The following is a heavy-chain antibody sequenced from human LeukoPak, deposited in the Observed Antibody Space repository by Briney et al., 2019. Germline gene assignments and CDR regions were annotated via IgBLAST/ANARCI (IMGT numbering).Heavy chain of an antibody. CDR1: GFTFSSYS. CDR3: ASYLPTDDAFDI. Sequence: GGSLRLSCAASGFTFSSYSMNWVRQAPGKGLEWVSSISSSSSYTSYADSVKGRFTISRDNAKNSLYLQMNSLRAEDTAVYYCASYLPTDDAFDIWGQGTMVTVSS. V-gene: IGHV3-21*01. J-gene: IGHJ3*02. CDR2: ISSSSSYT.